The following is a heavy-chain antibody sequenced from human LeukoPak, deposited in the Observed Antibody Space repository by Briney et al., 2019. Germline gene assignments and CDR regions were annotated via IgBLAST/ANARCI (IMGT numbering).Heavy chain of an antibody. CDR3: ARDPLSSGWYTFDY. Sequence: ASVKVSCKASRYTFTGYYMHWVRQAPGQGLEWMGWINPNSGGTNYAQKFQGRVTMTRDTSISTAYMELSRLRSDDTAVYYCARDPLSSGWYTFDYWGQGTLVTVSS. J-gene: IGHJ4*02. V-gene: IGHV1-2*02. CDR1: RYTFTGYY. D-gene: IGHD6-19*01. CDR2: INPNSGGT.